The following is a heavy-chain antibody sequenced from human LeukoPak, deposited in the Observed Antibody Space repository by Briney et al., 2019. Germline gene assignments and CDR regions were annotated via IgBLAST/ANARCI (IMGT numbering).Heavy chain of an antibody. CDR1: GFTFSSYA. V-gene: IGHV3-23*01. Sequence: GGSLRLSCAASGFTFSSYAMSWVRQAPGKGLEWVSAISGSGGSTYYADSVKGRFTISRDNSKNTLYLQMNSLRAEDTAVYYCAKVTRLFMVASAFDYWGQGTLVTVSS. CDR2: ISGSGGST. D-gene: IGHD4/OR15-4a*01. J-gene: IGHJ4*02. CDR3: AKVTRLFMVASAFDY.